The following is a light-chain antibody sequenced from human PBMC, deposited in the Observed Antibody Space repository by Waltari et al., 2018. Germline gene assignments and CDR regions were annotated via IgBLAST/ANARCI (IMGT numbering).Light chain of an antibody. V-gene: IGKV1-12*01. CDR2: HSS. Sequence: EIHMTQSPSSVSASVGDRVSMSCRASQDISTSLAWYQKKSGKAPSLLIYHSSTLQSGVPSRFSGAGTGKDFTLTLNNLHPEDFATYFCQQGDTSPPTFGPGTKVELK. CDR3: QQGDTSPPT. CDR1: QDISTS. J-gene: IGKJ1*01.